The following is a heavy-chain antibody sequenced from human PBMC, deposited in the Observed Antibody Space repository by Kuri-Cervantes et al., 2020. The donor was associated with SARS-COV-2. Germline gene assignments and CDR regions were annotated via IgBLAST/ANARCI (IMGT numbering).Heavy chain of an antibody. J-gene: IGHJ3*02. D-gene: IGHD3-22*01. CDR3: ARDRALVVVTADAFDI. V-gene: IGHV3-48*04. CDR1: GFTFSSYW. CDR2: ISSSGSTI. Sequence: GESLKISCAASGFTFSSYWMSWVRQAPGKGLEWVSYISSSGSTIYYADSVKGRFTISRDNAKNSLYLQMNSLRAEDTAVYYCARDRALVVVTADAFDIWGQGTMVTVSS.